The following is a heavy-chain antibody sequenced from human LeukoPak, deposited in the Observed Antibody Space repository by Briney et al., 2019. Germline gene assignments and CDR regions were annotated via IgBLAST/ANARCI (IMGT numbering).Heavy chain of an antibody. CDR2: INADGSST. CDR1: GFTFSSYW. Sequence: GGSLRLSCEGSGFTFSSYWMHWVRQAPGKGLVWVSRINADGSSTSYADSLKGRFTTSRDNAKNTLYLQMNSLRAEDTAVYYCATGGNYYNDYWGQGTLVTVSS. CDR3: ATGGNYYNDY. D-gene: IGHD1-26*01. J-gene: IGHJ4*02. V-gene: IGHV3-74*01.